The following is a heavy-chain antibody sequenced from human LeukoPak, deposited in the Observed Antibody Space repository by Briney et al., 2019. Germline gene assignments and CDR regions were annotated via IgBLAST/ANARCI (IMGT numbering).Heavy chain of an antibody. Sequence: GGSLRLSCAASGFTFSSYSMNWVRQAPGKGLEWVSSISSSSSYIYYADSVKGRFTISRDNAKNSLYLQMNSLRAEDTAVYYCTRQTTVTWVFDPWGQGTLVTVSS. V-gene: IGHV3-21*01. CDR1: GFTFSSYS. J-gene: IGHJ5*02. CDR2: ISSSSSYI. D-gene: IGHD4-17*01. CDR3: TRQTTVTWVFDP.